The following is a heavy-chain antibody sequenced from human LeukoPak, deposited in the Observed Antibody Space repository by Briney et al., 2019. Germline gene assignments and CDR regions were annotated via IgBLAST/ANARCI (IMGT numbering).Heavy chain of an antibody. D-gene: IGHD6-13*01. V-gene: IGHV4-31*03. Sequence: PSQTLSLTCTVSGGSISSGGYYWSWIRQHPGKGLEWIGYIYYSGSTYYHPSLKSRVTISVDTSKNQFSLKLSSVTAADTAVYYCARGGSSLIYFDYWGQGTLVTVSS. CDR3: ARGGSSLIYFDY. CDR1: GGSISSGGYY. J-gene: IGHJ4*02. CDR2: IYYSGST.